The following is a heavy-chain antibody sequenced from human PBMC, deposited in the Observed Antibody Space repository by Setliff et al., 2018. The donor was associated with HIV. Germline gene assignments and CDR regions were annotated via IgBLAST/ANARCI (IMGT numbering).Heavy chain of an antibody. CDR1: GYTFTGYY. D-gene: IGHD3-22*01. CDR2: INPNSGGT. Sequence: ASVKVSCKASGYTFTGYYMHWVRQAPGQGLEWMGRINPNSGGTNYAQKFQGRVTMTRDTSISTAYMGLSRLRSDDTAVYYCARNYYDSSGYRHYYYYYYMDVWGKGTTVTVSS. V-gene: IGHV1-2*06. J-gene: IGHJ6*03. CDR3: ARNYYDSSGYRHYYYYYYMDV.